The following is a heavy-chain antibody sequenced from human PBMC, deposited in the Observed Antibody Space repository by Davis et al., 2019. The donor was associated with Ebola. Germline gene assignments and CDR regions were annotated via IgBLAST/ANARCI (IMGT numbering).Heavy chain of an antibody. CDR2: IYSGGST. V-gene: IGHV3-53*01. CDR1: GFTVSSNY. J-gene: IGHJ6*02. D-gene: IGHD6-19*01. CDR3: ARDHSGWSRHRNYYYYGMDV. Sequence: GESLKISCAASGFTVSSNYMSWVRQAPGKGLEWVSVIYSGGSTYYADSVKGRFTISRDNSKNTLNLQMNSLRAEDTAVYYCARDHSGWSRHRNYYYYGMDVWGQGTTVTVSS.